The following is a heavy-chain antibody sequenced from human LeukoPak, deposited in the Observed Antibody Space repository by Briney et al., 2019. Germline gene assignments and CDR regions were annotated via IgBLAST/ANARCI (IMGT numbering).Heavy chain of an antibody. CDR1: GYIFTDYY. V-gene: IGHV1-2*02. J-gene: IGHJ4*02. CDR3: ARDSTGDAFDY. Sequence: ASVKVSCKASGYIFTDYYMQWVRQAPGQGLEWMGWINPNSGGANYAQKFQGRVTMTRDTSISTAYMELTSLRSDDTAVYYCARDSTGDAFDYWGQGTLVTVSS. CDR2: INPNSGGA. D-gene: IGHD7-27*01.